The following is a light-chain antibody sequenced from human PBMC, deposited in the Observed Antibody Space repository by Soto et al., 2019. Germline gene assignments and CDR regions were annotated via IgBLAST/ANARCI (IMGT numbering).Light chain of an antibody. CDR3: CSYAGNYTYV. V-gene: IGLV2-11*01. CDR1: SSDVGGYNY. Sequence: QSVLTQPRSVSGSPGQSVTISCTGASSDVGGYNYVSWYQQHPGKAPKLMIYDVSKRPSGVPDRFSGSKSGNTASLTTSGHQTDDEADYYCCSYAGNYTYVFGSGTKLTVL. CDR2: DVS. J-gene: IGLJ1*01.